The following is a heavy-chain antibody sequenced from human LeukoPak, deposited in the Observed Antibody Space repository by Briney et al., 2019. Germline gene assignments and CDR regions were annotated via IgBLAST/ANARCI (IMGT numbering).Heavy chain of an antibody. J-gene: IGHJ4*02. CDR1: GFTFNDYA. V-gene: IGHV3-9*01. CDR2: ISWNSGYI. CDR3: AKVRGTYSSGFFFNS. Sequence: GGSLRLSCAASGFTFNDYAMHWVRHPPGKGLEWLSIISWNSGYIGYSDSVKGRFTVSRGNTEDSVYLQMNSLRPEDTAFYFCAKVRGTYSSGFFFNSWGQGTLVTVSS. D-gene: IGHD6-19*01.